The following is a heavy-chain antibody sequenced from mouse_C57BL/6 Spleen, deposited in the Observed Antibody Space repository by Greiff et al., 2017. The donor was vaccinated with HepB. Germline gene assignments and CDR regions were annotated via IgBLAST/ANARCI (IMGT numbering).Heavy chain of an antibody. Sequence: EVMLVESGAELVRPGASVKLSCTASGFNIKDYYMHWVKQRPEQGLEWIGRIDPEDGDTEYPPKFQGKATMTADTSSNTAYLQLSSLTSEDTAVYYCTILYYYGTEAWFAYWGQGTLVTVSA. D-gene: IGHD1-1*01. J-gene: IGHJ3*01. V-gene: IGHV14-1*01. CDR3: TILYYYGTEAWFAY. CDR2: IDPEDGDT. CDR1: GFNIKDYY.